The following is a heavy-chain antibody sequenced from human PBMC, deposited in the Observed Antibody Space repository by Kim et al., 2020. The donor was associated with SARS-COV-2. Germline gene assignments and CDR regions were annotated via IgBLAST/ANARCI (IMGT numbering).Heavy chain of an antibody. CDR3: VRVGATVDDYYYGMDV. D-gene: IGHD1-26*01. CDR1: GFTFSSYS. V-gene: IGHV3-21*01. Sequence: GGSLRLSCAASGFTFSSYSMNWVRQAPGKGLEWVSSISSSSSYIYYADSVKGRFTISRDNAKNSLYLQMNSLRAEDTAVYYCVRVGATVDDYYYGMDVWGQGTTVTVSS. J-gene: IGHJ6*02. CDR2: ISSSSSYI.